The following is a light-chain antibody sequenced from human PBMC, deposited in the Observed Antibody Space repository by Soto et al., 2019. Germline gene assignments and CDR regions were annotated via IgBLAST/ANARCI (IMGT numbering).Light chain of an antibody. J-gene: IGLJ3*02. Sequence: QSALTQPASVSGSPGQSITISCTGTSSDVGRYNYVSWFQQHPGKAPKLMIYEVSNRPSGVSDRFSGSKSGNTASLTISGVQAEDEAEYYCCSCTDRTTWVFGGGTKLTVL. V-gene: IGLV2-14*01. CDR3: CSCTDRTTWV. CDR1: SSDVGRYNY. CDR2: EVS.